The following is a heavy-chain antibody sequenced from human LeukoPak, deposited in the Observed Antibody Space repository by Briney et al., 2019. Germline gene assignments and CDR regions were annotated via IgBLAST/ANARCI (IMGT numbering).Heavy chain of an antibody. CDR3: ARGTNWSPLDFDY. Sequence: GGSLRLSCAASGFTFSSYAMSWVRQAPGKGLEWVSSISSSNSFIYYADSMKGRFTISRDNAKNSLYLQINSLRAEDTAVYYCARGTNWSPLDFDYWGQGTLVTVSS. D-gene: IGHD1-20*01. CDR1: GFTFSSYA. V-gene: IGHV3-21*01. CDR2: ISSSNSFI. J-gene: IGHJ4*02.